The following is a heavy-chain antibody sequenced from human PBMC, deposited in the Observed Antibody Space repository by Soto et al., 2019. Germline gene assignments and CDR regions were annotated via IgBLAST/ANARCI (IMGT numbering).Heavy chain of an antibody. CDR3: APLTVAGPEFDY. D-gene: IGHD6-19*01. CDR2: ISGSGDRI. V-gene: IGHV3-23*01. CDR1: GFSFSNYG. J-gene: IGHJ4*02. Sequence: GGSLRLSCEGSGFSFSNYGMSWVRQAPGKGLEWVSSISGSGDRIYYADPVKGRFTISRDNSKNTLYLQMNSLRAEDTALYYCAPLTVAGPEFDYWGQGTRVTVSS.